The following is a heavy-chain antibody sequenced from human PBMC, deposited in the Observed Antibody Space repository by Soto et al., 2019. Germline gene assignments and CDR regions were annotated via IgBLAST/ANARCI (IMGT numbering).Heavy chain of an antibody. J-gene: IGHJ5*02. CDR3: VKSHVSATGNDWFDP. Sequence: SVNVSRKHSRYTFTSYGIHWVRQAPRQRIEWMGWVKAANGDAEYSPNFHGRVTITRDTSAITAYMELSSVRSEDPAVYCRVKSHVSATGNDWFDPWGQGTLVTVSS. CDR1: RYTFTSYG. D-gene: IGHD6-13*01. CDR2: VKAANGDA. V-gene: IGHV1-3*01.